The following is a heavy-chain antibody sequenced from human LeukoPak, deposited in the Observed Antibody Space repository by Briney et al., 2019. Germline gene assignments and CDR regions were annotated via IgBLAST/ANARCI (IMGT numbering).Heavy chain of an antibody. CDR2: IYHSGST. CDR1: AYSISSGYY. Sequence: SETLSLTCTVSAYSISSGYYWGWIRQPPGKGLEWIGSIYHSGSTYYNPSLKSRVTISVDMSKNQFSLKLSSVTAADTAIYYCARGRAPENWGQGTLVTVSS. CDR3: ARGRAPEN. J-gene: IGHJ4*02. V-gene: IGHV4-38-2*02.